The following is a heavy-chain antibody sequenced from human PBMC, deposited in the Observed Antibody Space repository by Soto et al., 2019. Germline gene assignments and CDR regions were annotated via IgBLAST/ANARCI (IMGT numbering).Heavy chain of an antibody. CDR1: GGTFGSYA. J-gene: IGHJ5*02. CDR2: IIPIFDTV. Sequence: QVQLVQSGAEVKKPGSSVKVSCKASGGTFGSYAISWVRQAPGQGLEWMGGIIPIFDTVNYAQKFHGRVTITADESTSTAYMELSSLRSEDTAVYFCARGGLRFLEWLSQKWTWFDPWGQGTLVTVSS. CDR3: ARGGLRFLEWLSQKWTWFDP. V-gene: IGHV1-69*01. D-gene: IGHD3-3*01.